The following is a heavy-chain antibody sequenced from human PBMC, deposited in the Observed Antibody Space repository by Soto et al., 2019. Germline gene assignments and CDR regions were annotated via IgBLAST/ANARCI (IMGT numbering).Heavy chain of an antibody. CDR3: ASHLLPTNWGGGDFDY. V-gene: IGHV4-39*01. Sequence: QLQMQESGPGLVKPSETLSLTCFVSGGSISSNNYYWGWIRQPPGKGLVWIGSMSYSRSTYSTPPLKRRVTISVDTAKNQFSLKLTSVTAAHTAVYYCASHLLPTNWGGGDFDYGCQVTLVTVSS. CDR1: GGSISSNNYY. D-gene: IGHD7-27*01. CDR2: MSYSRST. J-gene: IGHJ4*02.